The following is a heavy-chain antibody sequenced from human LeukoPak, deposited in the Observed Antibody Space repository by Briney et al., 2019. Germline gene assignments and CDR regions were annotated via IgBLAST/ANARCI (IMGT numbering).Heavy chain of an antibody. CDR3: ARIHSSSWYRGVDP. Sequence: PGGSLRLSCAASGFTFSSYAMSWVRQAPGKGLEWVSAISGSGGSTYYADSVKGRFTISRDNSKNTLYLQMNSLRAEDTAVYYCARIHSSSWYRGVDPWGQGTLVTVSS. D-gene: IGHD6-13*01. V-gene: IGHV3-23*01. CDR2: ISGSGGST. CDR1: GFTFSSYA. J-gene: IGHJ5*02.